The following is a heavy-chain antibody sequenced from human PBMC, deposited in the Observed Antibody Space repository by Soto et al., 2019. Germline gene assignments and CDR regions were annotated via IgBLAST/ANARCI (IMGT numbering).Heavy chain of an antibody. CDR2: IYYSGST. CDR3: ARRKPLVVAETYYYYYMDV. J-gene: IGHJ6*03. Sequence: SETLSLTCTVSGGSISSYYWSWIRQPPGKGLEWIGYIYYSGSTNYNPSLKSRVTISVDTSKNQFSLKLSSVTAADTAVYYCARRKPLVVAETYYYYYMDVWGKGTTVTVSS. D-gene: IGHD2-15*01. V-gene: IGHV4-59*08. CDR1: GGSISSYY.